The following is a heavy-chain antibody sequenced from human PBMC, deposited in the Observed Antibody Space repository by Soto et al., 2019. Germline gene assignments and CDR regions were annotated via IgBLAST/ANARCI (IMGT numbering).Heavy chain of an antibody. Sequence: QVQLVESGGGVVQPGRSLRLSCAASGFIFSTYGMHWVRQAPGKGLEWVAVISYDGSKKDYADSVKGRFTISRDNSKNTLYLQMNSLRAEDTAVYYCARDGSPYYSDYWGQGTLVTVSS. CDR3: ARDGSPYYSDY. V-gene: IGHV3-30*03. J-gene: IGHJ4*02. CDR2: ISYDGSKK. CDR1: GFIFSTYG.